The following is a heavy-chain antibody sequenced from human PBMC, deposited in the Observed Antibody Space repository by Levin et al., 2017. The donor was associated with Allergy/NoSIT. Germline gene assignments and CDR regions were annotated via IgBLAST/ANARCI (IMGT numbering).Heavy chain of an antibody. J-gene: IGHJ4*02. CDR3: ARNYDSGLDY. CDR2: INPSGGST. D-gene: IGHD5-12*01. V-gene: IGHV1-46*01. Sequence: GASVKVSCKASGYTFTNYYIHWVRQAPGQGLEWMGFINPSGGSTSYAQKFQGRVTMARDTSTSTVSMELSSLRSEDTAVYYCARNYDSGLDYWGQGTLVTVSS. CDR1: GYTFTNYY.